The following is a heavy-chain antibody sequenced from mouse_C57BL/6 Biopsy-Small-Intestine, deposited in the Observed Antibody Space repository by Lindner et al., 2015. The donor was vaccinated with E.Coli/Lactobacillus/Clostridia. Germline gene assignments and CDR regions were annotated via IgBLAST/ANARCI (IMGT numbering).Heavy chain of an antibody. Sequence: VQLQESGAELVRPGTSVKVSCKASGYAFTNYLIEWVKQRPGQGLEWIGVINPGSGGTNYNEKFKGKATLTADKSSSTVYMQLSSLTSEDSAVYYCARRGLITSIVAPDYWGQGTTLTVSS. J-gene: IGHJ2*01. CDR1: GYAFTNYL. CDR3: ARRGLITSIVAPDY. CDR2: INPGSGGT. V-gene: IGHV1-54*01. D-gene: IGHD1-1*01.